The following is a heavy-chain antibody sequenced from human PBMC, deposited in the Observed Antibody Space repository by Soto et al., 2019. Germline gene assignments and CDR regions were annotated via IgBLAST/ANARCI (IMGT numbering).Heavy chain of an antibody. J-gene: IGHJ5*02. CDR3: ARHEIPYYYDSSAHWFEP. CDR2: IYYSGNA. D-gene: IGHD3-22*01. Sequence: SETLSLTCTVSVVSISSGSYYCGWFRQPPWKWLEWIGSIYYSGNAYYNPSLKSRVAVSVDTSKNQFSLKVTSVTATDTAVYYCARHEIPYYYDSSAHWFEPWGQGTLVTVSS. CDR1: VVSISSGSYY. V-gene: IGHV4-39*01.